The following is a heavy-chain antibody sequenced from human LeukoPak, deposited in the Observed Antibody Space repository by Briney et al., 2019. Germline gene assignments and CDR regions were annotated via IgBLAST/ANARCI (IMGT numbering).Heavy chain of an antibody. J-gene: IGHJ4*02. CDR1: GFTFSSYA. CDR3: AKKRPAAIGRSVDFDY. Sequence: GGSLRLSCAASGFTFSSYAMSWVRQAPGKGLEWVSTISGSGGSTYYADSVRGRFTISRDNSKNTLYLQMNSLRAEDTAVYYCAKKRPAAIGRSVDFDYWGQGTLVTVSS. V-gene: IGHV3-23*01. CDR2: ISGSGGST. D-gene: IGHD2-2*01.